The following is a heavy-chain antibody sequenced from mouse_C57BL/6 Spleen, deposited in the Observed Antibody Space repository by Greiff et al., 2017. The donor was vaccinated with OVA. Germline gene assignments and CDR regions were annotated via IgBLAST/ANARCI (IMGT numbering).Heavy chain of an antibody. CDR1: GYSITSGYD. Sequence: ESGPGMVKPSQSLSLTCTVPGYSITSGYDWHWIRHFPGNKLEWMGYISYSGSTNYNPSLKSRISITHDTSKNHFFLKLNSVTTEDTATYYCARERLRREGFDVWGTGTTVTVSS. J-gene: IGHJ1*03. D-gene: IGHD3-2*02. V-gene: IGHV3-1*01. CDR2: ISYSGST. CDR3: ARERLRREGFDV.